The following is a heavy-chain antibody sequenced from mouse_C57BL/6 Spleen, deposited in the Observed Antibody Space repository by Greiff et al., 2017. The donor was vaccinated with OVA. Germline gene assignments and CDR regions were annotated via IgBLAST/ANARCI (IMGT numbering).Heavy chain of an antibody. CDR3: ARRPYYGSTPWFAY. Sequence: QVQLQQPGAELVMPGASVKLSCKASGYTFTSYWMHWVKQMPGQGLEWIGEIDPSDSYTNYNQKFKGKSTLTVDKSSSTAYMQLSSLTSEDSAVYYCARRPYYGSTPWFAYWGQGTLVTVSA. D-gene: IGHD1-1*01. V-gene: IGHV1-69*01. J-gene: IGHJ3*01. CDR1: GYTFTSYW. CDR2: IDPSDSYT.